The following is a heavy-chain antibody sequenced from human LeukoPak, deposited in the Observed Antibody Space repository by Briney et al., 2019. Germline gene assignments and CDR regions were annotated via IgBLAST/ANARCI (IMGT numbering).Heavy chain of an antibody. CDR2: IYHSGST. D-gene: IGHD4-11*01. Sequence: TSETLSLTCAVSGYSICSGYYWGWIRQPPGKGLEWIGSIYHSGSTYYNPSLKSRVTISVDTSKNQFSLKLSSVTAADTAVYYGSLFEGWNHDYSNDAALSWFDPWGQGTLVTVSS. J-gene: IGHJ5*02. CDR3: SLFEGWNHDYSNDAALSWFDP. CDR1: GYSICSGYY. V-gene: IGHV4-38-2*01.